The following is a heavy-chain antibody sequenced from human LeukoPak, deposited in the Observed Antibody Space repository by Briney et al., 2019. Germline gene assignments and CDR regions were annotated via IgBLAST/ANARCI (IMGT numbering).Heavy chain of an antibody. CDR3: AKDKEGQQLVTNYFDY. CDR2: IYTSGST. J-gene: IGHJ4*02. D-gene: IGHD6-13*01. V-gene: IGHV4-4*07. Sequence: SETLSLTCTVSGGSISSYYWSWIRQPAGKGLEWIGRIYTSGSTNYNPSLKSRVTMSVDTSKNQFSLKLSSVTAADTAVYYCAKDKEGQQLVTNYFDYWGQGTLVTVSS. CDR1: GGSISSYY.